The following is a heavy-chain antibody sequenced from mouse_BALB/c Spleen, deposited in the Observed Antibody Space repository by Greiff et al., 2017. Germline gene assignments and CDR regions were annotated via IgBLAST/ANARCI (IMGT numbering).Heavy chain of an antibody. J-gene: IGHJ3*01. CDR1: GFSLTSYG. CDR2: IWSGGST. Sequence: QVQLQQSGPGLVQPSQSLSITCTASGFSLTSYGVHWVRQSPGKGLEWLGVIWSGGSTDYNAAFISRLSISKDNSTSQVFFKMNSLQADDAAIYYCARSLPWFAYWGQGTLVTVSA. V-gene: IGHV2-4-1*01. D-gene: IGHD5-1*01. CDR3: ARSLPWFAY.